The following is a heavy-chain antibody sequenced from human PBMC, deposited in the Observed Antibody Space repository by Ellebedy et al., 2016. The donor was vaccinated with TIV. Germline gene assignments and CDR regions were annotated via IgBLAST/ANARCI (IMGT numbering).Heavy chain of an antibody. D-gene: IGHD3-10*01. CDR2: INPDGTKK. V-gene: IGHV3-7*01. CDR3: ATDLHPFTRGWGY. CDR1: GFTFSHYW. Sequence: GGSLRLSCAASGFTFSHYWMNWVRQAPGKGLEWVAFINPDGTKKYYVDSVKGRFTISRDNAKNSLYLQMNGLRVEDTAIYYCATDLHPFTRGWGYWGQGTLVTVSS. J-gene: IGHJ4*02.